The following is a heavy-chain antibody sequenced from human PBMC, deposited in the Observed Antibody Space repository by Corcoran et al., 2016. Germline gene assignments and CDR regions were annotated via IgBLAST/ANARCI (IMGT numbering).Heavy chain of an antibody. J-gene: IGHJ4*02. V-gene: IGHV3-30*18. D-gene: IGHD3-22*01. Sequence: QVQLVESGGSVVQPGRSLRLSCAASGFTFSSYGMHWVRQAPGKGLEWVAVISYDGSNKYYADSVKGRFTISRDNSKNTLYLQMNSRRAEDTAVYYCAKDYDSSGYYYWGQGTLVTVSS. CDR2: ISYDGSNK. CDR1: GFTFSSYG. CDR3: AKDYDSSGYYY.